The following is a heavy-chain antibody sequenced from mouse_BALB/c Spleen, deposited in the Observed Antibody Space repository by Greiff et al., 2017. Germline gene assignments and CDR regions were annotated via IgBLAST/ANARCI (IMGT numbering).Heavy chain of an antibody. D-gene: IGHD2-14*01. CDR1: GFTFSSYA. CDR3: ARGDRYDDAMDY. J-gene: IGHJ4*01. Sequence: EVMLVESGGGLVKPGGSLKLSCAASGFTFSSYAMSWVRQTPEKRLEWVATISSGGSYTYYPDSVKGRFTISRDNAKNTLYLQMSSLRSEDTAMYYCARGDRYDDAMDYWGQGTSVTVSS. CDR2: ISSGGSYT. V-gene: IGHV5-9-1*01.